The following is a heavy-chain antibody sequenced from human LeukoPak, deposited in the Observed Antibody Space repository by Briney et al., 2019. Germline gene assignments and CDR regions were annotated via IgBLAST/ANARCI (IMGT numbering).Heavy chain of an antibody. CDR3: ARDRKDSSSCGY. J-gene: IGHJ4*02. Sequence: GGSLRLSCAASGFTFSIFWMHWVRRAPEKGPVWVSRINSDGSSTDYADSVKGRFTVSRDNAKNTLYLQMNSLRTEDTAVYYCARDRKDSSSCGYWGQGTLVTVSS. CDR2: INSDGSST. D-gene: IGHD6-13*01. V-gene: IGHV3-74*01. CDR1: GFTFSIFW.